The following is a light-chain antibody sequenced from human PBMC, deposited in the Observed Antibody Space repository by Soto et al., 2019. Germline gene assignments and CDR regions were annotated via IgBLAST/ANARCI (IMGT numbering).Light chain of an antibody. CDR2: EVS. CDR1: SSDVGAYKF. CDR3: SSYTSTSTPWV. V-gene: IGLV2-14*01. Sequence: QSVLTQAACVSGCPGQSITIFCSGTSSDVGAYKFVSWYRHHPGKAPQVMIYEVSNRPSGVSNRFSGSKSGNTASLTISGLQPEDEGDYYCSSYTSTSTPWVFGGGTKVTVL. J-gene: IGLJ3*02.